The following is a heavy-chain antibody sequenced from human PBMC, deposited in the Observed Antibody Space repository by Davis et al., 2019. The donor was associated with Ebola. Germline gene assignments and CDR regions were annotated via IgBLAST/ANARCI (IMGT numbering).Heavy chain of an antibody. J-gene: IGHJ6*02. Sequence: GESLKISCAVSGFTFSSYSMNWVRQAPGKGLEWVSSISSSSSYIYYADSVKGRFTISRDNAKNSLYLQMNSLRAEDTAVYYCASGDRAVTTFYYYYGMDVWGQGTTVTVSS. D-gene: IGHD4-11*01. CDR3: ASGDRAVTTFYYYYGMDV. V-gene: IGHV3-21*04. CDR2: ISSSSSYI. CDR1: GFTFSSYS.